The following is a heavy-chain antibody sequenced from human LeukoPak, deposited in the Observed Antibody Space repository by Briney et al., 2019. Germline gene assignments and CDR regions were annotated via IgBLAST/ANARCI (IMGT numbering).Heavy chain of an antibody. CDR1: GFTVSSNY. CDR2: IYSGGNT. J-gene: IGHJ4*02. V-gene: IGHV3-53*01. CDR3: ARADYCDSSGYNDY. Sequence: GGSLRFSCAASGFTVSSNYMSWVRQAPGKGLEWVSLIYSGGNTYYADSVKGRFTISRDNSKNTLYLQMTSLRAEDTAVYYCARADYCDSSGYNDYWGQGTLATVSS. D-gene: IGHD3-22*01.